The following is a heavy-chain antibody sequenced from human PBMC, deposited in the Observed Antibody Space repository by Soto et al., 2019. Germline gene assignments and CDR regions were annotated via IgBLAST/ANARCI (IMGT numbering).Heavy chain of an antibody. D-gene: IGHD3-22*01. V-gene: IGHV1-69*13. J-gene: IGHJ4*02. CDR3: TRDGTLYDSSAYYYLY. CDR1: GGTFSSYA. Sequence: SVKVSCKASGGTFSSYAISWVRQAPGQGLEWMGGIIPIFGTANYAQKFQGRVTITADESTGTAYMELRSLRFEDTAVYYCTRDGTLYDSSAYYYLYWGQGTLVTVSS. CDR2: IIPIFGTA.